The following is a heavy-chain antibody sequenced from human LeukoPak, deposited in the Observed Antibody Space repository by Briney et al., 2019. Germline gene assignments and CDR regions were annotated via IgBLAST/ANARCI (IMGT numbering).Heavy chain of an antibody. CDR3: TRDPASRDIAAGIVIDY. D-gene: IGHD6-13*01. J-gene: IGHJ4*02. Sequence: GVSLTLSCAASGFTFNNAWRSWHPQAPGKGREWVGRIKSKTDDGTTDYAARVKGRFTISRDDSKNTLYLQMNSRKTEDTAVYYCTRDPASRDIAAGIVIDYWGQGTLVTVSS. CDR1: GFTFNNAW. CDR2: IKSKTDDGTT. V-gene: IGHV3-15*01.